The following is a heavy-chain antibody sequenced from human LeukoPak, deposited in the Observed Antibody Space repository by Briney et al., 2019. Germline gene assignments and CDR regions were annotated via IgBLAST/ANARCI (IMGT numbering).Heavy chain of an antibody. CDR2: IWYDGSNK. CDR1: GFTFSSYG. V-gene: IGHV3-33*06. J-gene: IGHJ3*02. CDR3: AKDSSHSMVTWDAFDI. Sequence: RAGGSLRLSCAASGFTFSSYGMPWVRQAPGKGLEWVAVIWYDGSNKYYADSVKGRFTISRDNSKNTLYLQMNSLRAEDTAVYYCAKDSSHSMVTWDAFDIWGQGTMVTVSS. D-gene: IGHD5-18*01.